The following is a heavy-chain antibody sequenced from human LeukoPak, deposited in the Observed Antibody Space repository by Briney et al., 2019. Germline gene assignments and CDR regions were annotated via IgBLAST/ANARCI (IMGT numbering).Heavy chain of an antibody. CDR1: GGSISNYY. J-gene: IGHJ4*02. D-gene: IGHD2-21*01. V-gene: IGHV4-59*01. CDR2: IYYNGNT. CDR3: ARVVGYGYSDY. Sequence: SETLSLTCTVSGGSISNYYWSWIRQPPGKGLEWIGYIYYNGNTNYNPSLRSRVTISVDTSKNQFSLRVRSVTAADTAVYYCARVVGYGYSDYWGQGTLVTVSS.